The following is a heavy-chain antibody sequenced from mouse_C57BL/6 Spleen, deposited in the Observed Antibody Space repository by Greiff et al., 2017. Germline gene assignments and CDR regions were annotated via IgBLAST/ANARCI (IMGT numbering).Heavy chain of an antibody. J-gene: IGHJ2*01. V-gene: IGHV1-26*01. CDR1: GYTFTDYY. D-gene: IGHD2-1*01. CDR3: ARGGYGNSYFDY. CDR2: INPNNGGT. Sequence: VQLQQSGPELVKPGASVKISCKASGYTFTDYYMNWVKQSHGKSLEWIGDINPNNGGTSYNQKFKGKATLTVDKSSSTAYMELRSLTSEDSAVYYCARGGYGNSYFDYWGQGTTLTVSS.